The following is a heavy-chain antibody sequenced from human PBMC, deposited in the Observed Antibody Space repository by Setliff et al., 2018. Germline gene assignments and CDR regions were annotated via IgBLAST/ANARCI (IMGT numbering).Heavy chain of an antibody. D-gene: IGHD4-17*01. CDR3: ARHDPNYGDALDY. CDR2: IYPGDSIT. CDR1: GYSFSTCW. V-gene: IGHV5-51*01. Sequence: GESLKISCKGSGYSFSTCWIGWVRQMPGKGLEWMGIIYPGDSITRYSPSFQGQVTISVDKSINTAYLQWSSLRASDTAMYYCARHDPNYGDALDYWGQGTLVTVSS. J-gene: IGHJ4*02.